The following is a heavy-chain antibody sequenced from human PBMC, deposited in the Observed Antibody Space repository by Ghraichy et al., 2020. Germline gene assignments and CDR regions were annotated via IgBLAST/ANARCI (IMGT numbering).Heavy chain of an antibody. D-gene: IGHD3-22*01. CDR3: ARHDYYDSSCYYFNYACDI. J-gene: IGHJ3*02. Sequence: GGSLRLSCAASGFTFSNYSMNWVRQAPGKGLEWVSYISSSSSTIYYADSVKGRFTSSRDNAKNSLYLQMNSLRDEDTAVYYCARHDYYDSSCYYFNYACDIWSQGTMLTVST. CDR1: GFTFSNYS. V-gene: IGHV3-48*02. CDR2: ISSSSSTI.